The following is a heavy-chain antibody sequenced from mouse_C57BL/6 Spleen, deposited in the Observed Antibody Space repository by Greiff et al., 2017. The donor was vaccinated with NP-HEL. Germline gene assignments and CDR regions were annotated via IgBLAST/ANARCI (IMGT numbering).Heavy chain of an antibody. Sequence: VQLQEFGAELARPGASVKLSCKASGYTFTSYGISWVKQRTGQGLEWIGEIYPRSGNTYYNEKFKGKATLTADKSSSTAYMELRSLTSEDSAVYFCARRDRYYFDYWGQGTTLTVSS. V-gene: IGHV1-81*01. D-gene: IGHD2-14*01. CDR3: ARRDRYYFDY. CDR1: GYTFTSYG. J-gene: IGHJ2*01. CDR2: IYPRSGNT.